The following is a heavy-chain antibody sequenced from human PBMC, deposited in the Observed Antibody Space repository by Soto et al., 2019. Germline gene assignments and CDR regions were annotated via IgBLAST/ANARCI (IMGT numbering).Heavy chain of an antibody. V-gene: IGHV4-61*01. CDR1: GGSVSGDSYY. Sequence: SETLSLTCTVSGGSVSGDSYYWSWIRQPPGKGLEWIGFVYYSGSTKYNPSLKGRVTILVDRSKNQFSLELNSVTAVDTAVYYCARDSHSPWNSVRGWFDPWGQGTPVTVSS. CDR2: VYYSGST. D-gene: IGHD1-1*01. CDR3: ARDSHSPWNSVRGWFDP. J-gene: IGHJ5*02.